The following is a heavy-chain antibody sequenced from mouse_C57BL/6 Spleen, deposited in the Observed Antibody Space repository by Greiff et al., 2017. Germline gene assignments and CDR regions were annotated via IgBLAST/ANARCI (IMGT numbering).Heavy chain of an antibody. J-gene: IGHJ2*01. Sequence: QVQLQQSGAELVRPGASVTLSCKASGYTFTDYEMHWVKQTPVHGLEWIGAIDPETGGTAYNQKFKGTAILTADKSSSTAYMELRSLTSEASAVYYCTRYGSFDYWGQGTTLTVSS. CDR3: TRYGSFDY. V-gene: IGHV1-15*01. CDR1: GYTFTDYE. D-gene: IGHD1-1*01. CDR2: IDPETGGT.